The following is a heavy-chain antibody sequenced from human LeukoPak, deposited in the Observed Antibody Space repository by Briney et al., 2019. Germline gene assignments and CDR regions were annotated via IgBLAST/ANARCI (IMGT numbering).Heavy chain of an antibody. Sequence: PGGTLRLSCAASGFTVSSNYMSWVRQAPGKGLEWVSVIYSGGSTYYADSVKGRFTISRDNSKNTLYLQMNSLRAEDTAVYYCARDRPFGGVLDFDYWGQGTLVTVSS. CDR2: IYSGGST. CDR3: ARDRPFGGVLDFDY. V-gene: IGHV3-66*01. CDR1: GFTVSSNY. J-gene: IGHJ4*02. D-gene: IGHD3-16*01.